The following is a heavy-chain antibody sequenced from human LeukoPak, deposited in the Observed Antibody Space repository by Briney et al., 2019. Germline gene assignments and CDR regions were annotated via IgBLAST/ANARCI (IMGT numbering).Heavy chain of an antibody. CDR1: LFTLSSYS. Sequence: GGTLRLSRAASLFTLSSYSTNSVRDAPGKGRERVSSISSSSIYIYYEDSVKGRFTISRDNAKNSLYLQMNSLRAEDTAVYYCARSIAGAAGIGYWGQGTLVTVSS. CDR2: ISSSSIYI. CDR3: ARSIAGAAGIGY. J-gene: IGHJ4*02. D-gene: IGHD6-19*01. V-gene: IGHV3-21*01.